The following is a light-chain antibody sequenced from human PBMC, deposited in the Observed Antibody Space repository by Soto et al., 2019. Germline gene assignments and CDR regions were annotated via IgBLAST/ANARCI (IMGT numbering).Light chain of an antibody. Sequence: DIALTPSPGTLSLSAGERATLSFRASQSVINNYLAWYQQKPGQAPRLLIYGASNRATGIPDRFSASVYGTDFTLTISRLEPEDFAVYYCQQYGSSGTFGQGTKLDIK. CDR2: GAS. V-gene: IGKV3-20*01. CDR3: QQYGSSGT. CDR1: QSVINNY. J-gene: IGKJ1*01.